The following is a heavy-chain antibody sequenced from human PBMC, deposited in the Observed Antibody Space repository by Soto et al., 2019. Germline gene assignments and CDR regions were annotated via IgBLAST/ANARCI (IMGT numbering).Heavy chain of an antibody. V-gene: IGHV1-18*04. CDR3: ARGSLRYCDWLRGGRLNGMDV. D-gene: IGHD3-9*01. CDR2: ISAYNGNT. CDR1: GYTFTSYG. Sequence: QVQLVQSGAEVKKPGASVKVSCKASGYTFTSYGISWVRQAPGQGLEWMGWISAYNGNTNYAQKLQGRVTMTTDTSTSTAYMELRSLRSDDTAVYYCARGSLRYCDWLRGGRLNGMDVWGQGTTVTVSS. J-gene: IGHJ6*02.